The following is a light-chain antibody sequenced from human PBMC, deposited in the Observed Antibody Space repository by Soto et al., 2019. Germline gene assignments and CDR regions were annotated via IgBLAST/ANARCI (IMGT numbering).Light chain of an antibody. Sequence: EIVMTQSPATLSVSPGERATLSCRTSQSVSDNLAWYQQKPGQAPRLLIYGVSTRATGIPARFSGSGSGTEFTLTIGSLQSEDFAVYYCQQYNNWPLTFGGGTKVEIK. CDR3: QQYNNWPLT. V-gene: IGKV3-15*01. J-gene: IGKJ4*01. CDR2: GVS. CDR1: QSVSDN.